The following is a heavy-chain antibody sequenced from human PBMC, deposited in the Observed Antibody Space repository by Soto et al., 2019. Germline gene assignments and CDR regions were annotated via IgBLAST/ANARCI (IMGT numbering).Heavy chain of an antibody. J-gene: IGHJ4*02. CDR3: ARAPSGYYFDN. D-gene: IGHD3-10*01. Sequence: QVQLVQSGAEVKKPGASVKLSCKASGYTFTSYAIHWVRQAPGQRLECMGWINTDNGNTKYSQKFQGRVTITRDTSASTAYMELSSLTFEDTAVYFCARAPSGYYFDNWGQGTLVTVSS. CDR1: GYTFTSYA. V-gene: IGHV1-3*04. CDR2: INTDNGNT.